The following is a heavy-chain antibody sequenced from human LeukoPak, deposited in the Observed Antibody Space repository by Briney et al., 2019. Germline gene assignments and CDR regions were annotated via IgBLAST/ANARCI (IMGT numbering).Heavy chain of an antibody. CDR1: GGTFSSYA. CDR3: ASGGHEMVRGDYYYYMDV. CDR2: IIPIFGTA. J-gene: IGHJ6*03. Sequence: SVKVSCKASGGTFSSYAISCVRQAPGQGLECMGGIIPIFGTANYAQKFQGRVTITADESTSTAYMELSSLRSEDTAVYYCASGGHEMVRGDYYYYMDVWGKGTTVTISS. D-gene: IGHD3-10*01. V-gene: IGHV1-69*13.